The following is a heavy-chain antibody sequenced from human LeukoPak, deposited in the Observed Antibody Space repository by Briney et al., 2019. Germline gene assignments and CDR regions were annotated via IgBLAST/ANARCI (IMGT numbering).Heavy chain of an antibody. Sequence: ASLKVSCKASGYTFTGYYMHWVRQAPGHGLEWMGWINPNSGGTNYAQKFQGRVTMTRDTSLSTAYMELSRLRSDDTAVYYCARDGVTYGYPEYWGQGTLVTVSS. J-gene: IGHJ4*02. D-gene: IGHD5-18*01. CDR2: INPNSGGT. CDR1: GYTFTGYY. CDR3: ARDGVTYGYPEY. V-gene: IGHV1-2*02.